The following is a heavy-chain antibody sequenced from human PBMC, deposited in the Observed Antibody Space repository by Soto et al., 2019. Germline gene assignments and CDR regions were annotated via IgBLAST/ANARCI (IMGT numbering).Heavy chain of an antibody. CDR2: ISYDGSNK. CDR1: GFTFSSYG. V-gene: IGHV3-30*18. D-gene: IGHD5-18*01. CDR3: AKDSSGYSYGYIDY. J-gene: IGHJ4*02. Sequence: PGGSLRLSCAASGFTFSSYGMHWVRQAPGKGLEWVAVISYDGSNKYYADSVKGRFTISRDNSKNTLYLQMNSLRAEDTAVYYCAKDSSGYSYGYIDYWGQGTLVTVSS.